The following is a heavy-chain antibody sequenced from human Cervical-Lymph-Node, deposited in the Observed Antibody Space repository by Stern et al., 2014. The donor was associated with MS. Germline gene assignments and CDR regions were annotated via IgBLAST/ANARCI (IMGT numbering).Heavy chain of an antibody. V-gene: IGHV3-74*02. J-gene: IGHJ4*02. D-gene: IGHD3-10*01. CDR2: INRDGTTL. CDR3: TKDTYGPEDY. Sequence: EVQLVESGGGLVQPGGSLRLSCVASGFTFRNYWMHWVRQGPGKGLVWVARINRDGTTLTNADSVKGRFTISRDNAKNTLYLQMNSLRVEDTAVYYCTKDTYGPEDYWGQGTSVTVSS. CDR1: GFTFRNYW.